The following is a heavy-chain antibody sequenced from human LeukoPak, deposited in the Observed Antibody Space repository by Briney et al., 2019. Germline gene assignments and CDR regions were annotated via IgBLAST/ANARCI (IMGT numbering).Heavy chain of an antibody. CDR3: ARARAGYCSSTTCHSVEL. V-gene: IGHV3-30-3*01. J-gene: IGHJ1*01. D-gene: IGHD2-2*02. CDR1: GFTFSSYA. Sequence: GGSLRLSCAASGFTFSSYAMHWIRQAPGKGLEWVAVISCDGSNKYYADSVKGRFTISRDNSKNTLYLQMNSLRAEDTAVYYCARARAGYCSSTTCHSVELWGQGTLVTVSS. CDR2: ISCDGSNK.